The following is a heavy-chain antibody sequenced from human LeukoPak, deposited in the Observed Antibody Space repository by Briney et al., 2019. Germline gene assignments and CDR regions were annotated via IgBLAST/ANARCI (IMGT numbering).Heavy chain of an antibody. V-gene: IGHV3-33*01. D-gene: IGHD2-2*01. CDR3: AIYCSSTSCIGGY. Sequence: PGGPLRLSCAASGFTFSSYGMHWVRQAPGKGLEWVAVIWYDGSNKYYADSVKGRFTISRDNSKNTLYLQMNSLRAEDTAVYYCAIYCSSTSCIGGYWGQGTLVTVSS. J-gene: IGHJ4*02. CDR1: GFTFSSYG. CDR2: IWYDGSNK.